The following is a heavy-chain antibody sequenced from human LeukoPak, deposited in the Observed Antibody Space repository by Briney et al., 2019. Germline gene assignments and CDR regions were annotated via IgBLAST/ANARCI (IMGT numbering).Heavy chain of an antibody. CDR3: ARDLRPSYYSSIMWEY. J-gene: IGHJ4*02. CDR1: GYTFTSYG. D-gene: IGHD6-13*01. Sequence: ASVKVSCKASGYTFTSYGISWVRQAPGQGLEWMGWISAYNGNTNYAQKLQGRVTMTTDTSTSTAYMELRSLRSDDTAVYYCARDLRPSYYSSIMWEYRGQGTLVTVSS. CDR2: ISAYNGNT. V-gene: IGHV1-18*01.